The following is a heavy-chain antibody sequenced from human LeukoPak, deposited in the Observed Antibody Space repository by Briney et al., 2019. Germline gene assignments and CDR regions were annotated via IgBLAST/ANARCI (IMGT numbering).Heavy chain of an antibody. D-gene: IGHD3-10*01. CDR2: INHSGST. CDR3: ARGSPRVLWFGELLAYYFDY. V-gene: IGHV4-34*01. CDR1: GGSFSGYY. Sequence: PSETLSLACAVYGGSFSGYYWSWIRQPPGKGLEWIGEINHSGSTNYNPSLKSRVTLSVDTSKNQFSLKLSSVTAADTAVYYCARGSPRVLWFGELLAYYFDYWGQGTLVTVSS. J-gene: IGHJ4*02.